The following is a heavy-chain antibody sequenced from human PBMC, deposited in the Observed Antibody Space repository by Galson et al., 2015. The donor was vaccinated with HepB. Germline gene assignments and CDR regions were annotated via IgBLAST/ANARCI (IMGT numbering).Heavy chain of an antibody. J-gene: IGHJ6*02. CDR2: TYYRSKWYT. CDR3: ARTVGETPDV. D-gene: IGHD1-26*01. V-gene: IGHV6-1*01. Sequence: CAISGDSVSSNSAAWNWIRQSPSRGLEWLGRTYYRSKWYTGYALSVKSRMTIKPDTSKNQFSLQLNSVTPEDTAVYYCARTVGETPDVWGQGTTVTVSS. CDR1: GDSVSSNSAA.